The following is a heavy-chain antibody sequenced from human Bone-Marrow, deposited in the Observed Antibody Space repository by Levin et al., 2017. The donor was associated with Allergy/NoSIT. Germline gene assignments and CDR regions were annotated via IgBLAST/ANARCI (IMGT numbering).Heavy chain of an antibody. CDR2: IYPGDSDT. D-gene: IGHD7-27*01. Sequence: RGESLKISCKGSGYSFTSYWIAWVRQMPGKGLEWMGIIYPGDSDTRYSPSFQGQVTISADKSINTAYLQWSSLKASDTAIYYCARQRGSLAGAFDIWGQGTMVTVSS. J-gene: IGHJ3*02. CDR3: ARQRGSLAGAFDI. CDR1: GYSFTSYW. V-gene: IGHV5-51*01.